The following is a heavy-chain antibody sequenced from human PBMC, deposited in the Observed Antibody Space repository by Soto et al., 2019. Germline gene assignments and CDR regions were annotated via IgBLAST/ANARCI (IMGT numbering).Heavy chain of an antibody. Sequence: GGSLRLSCAASGFTFSSYAMSWVRQTPGKGLEWVSAISGGAISTYYADSVKGRFTISRDNSKNTLYLQMNSLRAEDTAVYYCAKDPTHYYGSGSNWFDPWGQGTLVTVSS. CDR3: AKDPTHYYGSGSNWFDP. V-gene: IGHV3-23*01. D-gene: IGHD3-10*01. CDR2: ISGGAIST. CDR1: GFTFSSYA. J-gene: IGHJ5*02.